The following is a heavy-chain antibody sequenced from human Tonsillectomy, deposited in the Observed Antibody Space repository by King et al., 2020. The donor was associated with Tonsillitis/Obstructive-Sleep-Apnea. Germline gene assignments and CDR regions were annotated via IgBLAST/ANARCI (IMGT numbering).Heavy chain of an antibody. V-gene: IGHV1-18*01. D-gene: IGHD5-12*01. CDR3: ARICGYSDYELRDCFDL. J-gene: IGHJ5*02. CDR2: ISAYNGNT. Sequence: QLVQSGAEVKKPGASVKVSCKASGYTFTNYGFSWVRQAPGQGLEWRGWISAYNGNTNYAQKFQGRGTMTTDTSTSIAYMELGSLRSDDTAIYYCARICGYSDYELRDCFDLWRQGTLVTVSS. CDR1: GYTFTNYG.